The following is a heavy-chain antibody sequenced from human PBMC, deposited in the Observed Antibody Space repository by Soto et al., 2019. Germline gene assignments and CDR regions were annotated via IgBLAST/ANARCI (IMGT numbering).Heavy chain of an antibody. D-gene: IGHD5-12*01. CDR3: AKDAEMATITILDY. J-gene: IGHJ4*02. CDR2: ISYDGSNK. CDR1: GFTFSSYG. Sequence: GGSLRLSCAASGFTFSSYGMHWVRQAPGKGLEWVAVISYDGSNKYYADSVXXXXXXXXXXXKNTLYLQMNSLRAEDTAVYYCAKDAEMATITILDYWGQGTLXTVS. V-gene: IGHV3-30*18.